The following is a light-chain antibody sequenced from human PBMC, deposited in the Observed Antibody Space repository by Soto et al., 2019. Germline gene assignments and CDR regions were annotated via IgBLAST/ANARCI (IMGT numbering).Light chain of an antibody. V-gene: IGKV1-33*01. CDR1: QDISNY. J-gene: IGKJ5*01. Sequence: DIQMTQSPSSLSASVGDRVTITCQASQDISNYLNWYQQKPGKAPKLLIYDASNLETGVPSRFSGSGSGKDFTFTISSLQPEDIATYYCQQYDNLLLPFGQGTRLEIK. CDR2: DAS. CDR3: QQYDNLLLP.